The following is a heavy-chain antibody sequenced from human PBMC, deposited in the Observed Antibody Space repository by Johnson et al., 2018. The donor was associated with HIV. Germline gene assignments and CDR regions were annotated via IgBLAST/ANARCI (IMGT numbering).Heavy chain of an antibody. D-gene: IGHD3-22*01. Sequence: EVQLVESGGGVVQPGGSLRLSCAASGFSFDSHAINWVRQAPGKGLQWVSAISYSGSSTYYADSVKGRFTISRDNSRSTVYLHMINLRADDTALYYCAREISRYYYDYAAFDLWGQGTTVTVSS. CDR1: GFSFDSHA. V-gene: IGHV3-23*04. CDR3: AREISRYYYDYAAFDL. CDR2: ISYSGSST. J-gene: IGHJ3*01.